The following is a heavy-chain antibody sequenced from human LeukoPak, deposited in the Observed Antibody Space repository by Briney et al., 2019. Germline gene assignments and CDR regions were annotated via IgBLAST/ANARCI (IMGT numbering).Heavy chain of an antibody. J-gene: IGHJ5*01. CDR2: IYYGGST. Sequence: SETLSLTCTVSGGSISSYYWSWIRQPPGKGLEWIGYIYYGGSTNYNPSLKSRVTISVDTSKNQFSLKLSSVTAADTAVYYCARGRRAAAGTGWFDPWGQGTLVTVSS. CDR1: GGSISSYY. D-gene: IGHD6-13*01. CDR3: ARGRRAAAGTGWFDP. V-gene: IGHV4-59*01.